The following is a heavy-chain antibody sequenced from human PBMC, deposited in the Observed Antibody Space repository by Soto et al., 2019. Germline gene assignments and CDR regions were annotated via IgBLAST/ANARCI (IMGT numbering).Heavy chain of an antibody. V-gene: IGHV3-30*18. CDR2: ISYDGRNE. Sequence: QVQLVESGGGVVQPGRSLRLSCAASGFIYWNYGMHWVRQAPGKGLEWVAVISYDGRNEYYADSVKGRFTISRDNSKNTLVLQNNKLGAEEKGGVYRCKGFDLTGRGSPPPDYWGQGTLVTVSS. J-gene: IGHJ4*02. CDR1: GFIYWNYG. D-gene: IGHD3-10*01. CDR3: CKGFDLTGRGSPPPDY.